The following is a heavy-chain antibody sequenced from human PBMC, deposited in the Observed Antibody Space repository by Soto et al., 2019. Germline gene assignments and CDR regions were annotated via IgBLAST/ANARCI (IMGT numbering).Heavy chain of an antibody. J-gene: IGHJ6*02. CDR2: IGGSGDII. CDR3: ARCRETTYYYYYGMDV. D-gene: IGHD1-1*01. V-gene: IGHV3-11*01. CDR1: GFTFSDYY. Sequence: LRLSCAASGFTFSDYYMNWIRQAPGKGLEWVAYIGGSGDIIYYADSVKGRFTISRDNAKNSLYLQMNSLRADDTAVYYCARCRETTYYYYYGMDVWGQGTTVTVSS.